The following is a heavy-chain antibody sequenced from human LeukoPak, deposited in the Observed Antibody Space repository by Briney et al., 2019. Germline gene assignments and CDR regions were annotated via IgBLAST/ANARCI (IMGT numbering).Heavy chain of an antibody. Sequence: SETLSLTCTVSGSSISSGYYWDWIRQPPGKGLEWIGSVFHSATIYYNPSLQGRVTISVDTSKNQFSLNQSSVTAAETAVYYCARDRPTVPSDSWGQGTLVTVSS. D-gene: IGHD4-17*01. V-gene: IGHV4-38-2*02. CDR2: VFHSATI. J-gene: IGHJ4*02. CDR3: ARDRPTVPSDS. CDR1: GSSISSGYY.